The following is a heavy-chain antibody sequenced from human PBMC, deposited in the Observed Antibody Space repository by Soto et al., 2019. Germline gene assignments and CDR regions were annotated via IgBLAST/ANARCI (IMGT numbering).Heavy chain of an antibody. Sequence: ESLKISCKVSGYSFTSYWISWVRQMPGKGLEGMGGIDHSDSYTNYSPSFQGHVTIPADKSISTAYLQWSSLKASDTAMYSCARYSSSSRYYYYGMDVWGQGTTVTVSS. J-gene: IGHJ6*02. D-gene: IGHD6-6*01. V-gene: IGHV5-10-1*01. CDR1: GYSFTSYW. CDR3: ARYSSSSRYYYYGMDV. CDR2: IDHSDSYT.